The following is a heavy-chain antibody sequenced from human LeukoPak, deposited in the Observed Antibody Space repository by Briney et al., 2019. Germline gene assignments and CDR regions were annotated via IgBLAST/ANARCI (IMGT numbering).Heavy chain of an antibody. CDR1: GFTFSDYY. Sequence: GGSLRLSCAASGFTFSDYYMSWIRQAPGKGLEWVSYISSSGSTIYYADSVKGRFTISRDNAKNSLYLQMNSLRGEDTAVYYCARGAVLLWFGESAGDAFDIWGQGTMVTVSS. V-gene: IGHV3-11*01. CDR3: ARGAVLLWFGESAGDAFDI. J-gene: IGHJ3*02. CDR2: ISSSGSTI. D-gene: IGHD3-10*01.